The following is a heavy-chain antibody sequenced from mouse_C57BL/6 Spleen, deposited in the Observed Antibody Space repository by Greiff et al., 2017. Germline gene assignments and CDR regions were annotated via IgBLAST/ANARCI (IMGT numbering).Heavy chain of an antibody. Sequence: QVQLQQSGAELARPGASVKMSCKASGYTFTSYTMHWVKQRPGQGLEWIGYINPSSGYTKYNQKFKDKATLTADKSSSTAYMQLSSLTSEDSAVYYCARHLRSSYYFDYWGQGTTLTVSS. V-gene: IGHV1-4*01. CDR1: GYTFTSYT. CDR2: INPSSGYT. J-gene: IGHJ2*01. D-gene: IGHD1-1*01. CDR3: ARHLRSSYYFDY.